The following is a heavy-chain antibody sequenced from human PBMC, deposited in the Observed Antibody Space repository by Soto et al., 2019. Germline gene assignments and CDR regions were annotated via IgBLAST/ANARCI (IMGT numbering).Heavy chain of an antibody. CDR2: INPDAGAT. J-gene: IGHJ5*02. V-gene: IGHV1-46*01. D-gene: IGHD2-2*01. Sequence: QVQLVQSGAEVKKPGASVTVSCKASAYSFTTYHIHWVRQAPGQGLEWMGLINPDAGATNYAQRFQDRLRLTRDTSTSTVYMELRSLTFGDTAVYYCARGDIVLVPASEGNWFDPWGQGTLVTVSS. CDR3: ARGDIVLVPASEGNWFDP. CDR1: AYSFTTYH.